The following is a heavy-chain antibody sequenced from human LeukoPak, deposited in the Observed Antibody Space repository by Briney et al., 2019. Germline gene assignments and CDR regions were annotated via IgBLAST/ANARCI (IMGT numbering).Heavy chain of an antibody. Sequence: AGGSLRLSCVGSGFTFSNYWMNWVRQAPGKGLEWVANIKGSDKGHVDSVKGRFRVSRDDARNSLYLQMDSLRAEDTAVYYCARDVDWNYDLWGQGTVVRVSS. CDR1: GFTFSNYW. CDR2: IKGSDK. V-gene: IGHV3-7*01. D-gene: IGHD1-7*01. J-gene: IGHJ4*02. CDR3: ARDVDWNYDL.